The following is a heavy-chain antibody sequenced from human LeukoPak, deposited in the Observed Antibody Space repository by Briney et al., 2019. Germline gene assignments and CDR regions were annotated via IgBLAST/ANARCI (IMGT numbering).Heavy chain of an antibody. Sequence: GGSLRLSCAASGFTFSSYGMSWVRQAPGKGLEWVSSISSRSTYIYHADSVKGRFTISRDNAKNSLFLQMNSLRAEDTAVYFCAKSTRAVMAMMDVWGKGTTVTVSS. CDR3: AKSTRAVMAMMDV. D-gene: IGHD3-16*01. CDR1: GFTFSSYG. CDR2: ISSRSTYI. V-gene: IGHV3-21*01. J-gene: IGHJ6*04.